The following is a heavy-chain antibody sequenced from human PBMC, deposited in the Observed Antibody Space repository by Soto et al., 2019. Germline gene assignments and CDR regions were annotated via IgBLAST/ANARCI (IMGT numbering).Heavy chain of an antibody. D-gene: IGHD3-10*01. Sequence: EVKLVESGGGLVQPGGSLRLSCAASGFNGSTKYMSWVRQAPGKGLEWVAVIYSGGSTYYADSVKGRLTISRDNSKNTLFLQMNSLRAQDTAVYYCARVWFWDLSYYYYYYMDVWGKGTTVTVSS. CDR3: ARVWFWDLSYYYYYYMDV. J-gene: IGHJ6*03. CDR2: IYSGGST. CDR1: GFNGSTKY. V-gene: IGHV3-66*01.